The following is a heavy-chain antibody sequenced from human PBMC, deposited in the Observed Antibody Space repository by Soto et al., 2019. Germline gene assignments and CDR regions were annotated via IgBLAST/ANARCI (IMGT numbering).Heavy chain of an antibody. CDR3: ARPSQQWLVHYAFDY. V-gene: IGHV1-3*01. Sequence: ASVKVSCKASGYTLTTYAMHWVRQAPGQRLEWMGWISADNGNTRYSQKFQGRVTITRDTSANIAYMELSSLKSEDTAVYYCARPSQQWLVHYAFDYWGQGTLVTVSS. D-gene: IGHD6-19*01. CDR2: ISADNGNT. CDR1: GYTLTTYA. J-gene: IGHJ4*02.